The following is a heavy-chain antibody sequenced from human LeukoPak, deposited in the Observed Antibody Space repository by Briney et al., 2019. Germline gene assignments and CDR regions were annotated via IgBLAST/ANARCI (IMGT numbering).Heavy chain of an antibody. D-gene: IGHD5-24*01. J-gene: IGHJ4*02. CDR3: ARGDGYNFFDY. V-gene: IGHV3-53*01. CDR2: FYVGGAT. Sequence: GGSLRLSCAVSGFSVTNNYICWVRQAPGKGLEWVSVFYVGGATYYADSVKGRFTISRDNSENTLYLQMKSLRAEDTAVYYCARGDGYNFFDYWGQGTLVTVSS. CDR1: GFSVTNNY.